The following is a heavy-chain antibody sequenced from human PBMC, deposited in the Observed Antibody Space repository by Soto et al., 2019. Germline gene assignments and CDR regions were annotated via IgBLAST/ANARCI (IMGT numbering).Heavy chain of an antibody. V-gene: IGHV3-9*01. Sequence: EVQLVESGGGLVQPGRSLRLSCAASGFTFDDYAMHWVRQAPGKGLEWVSGISWNSGSIGYADSVKGRFTISRDNAKNSLYLQMNSLRAEDTALYYCAKDLTRVVIAGLDYWGQGTLVTVSS. CDR3: AKDLTRVVIAGLDY. J-gene: IGHJ4*02. CDR2: ISWNSGSI. CDR1: GFTFDDYA. D-gene: IGHD3-22*01.